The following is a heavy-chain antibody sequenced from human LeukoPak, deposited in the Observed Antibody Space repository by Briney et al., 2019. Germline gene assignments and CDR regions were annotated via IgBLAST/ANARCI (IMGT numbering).Heavy chain of an antibody. CDR1: GFTFSSYG. V-gene: IGHV3-48*02. Sequence: RGSLRLSCAASGFTFSSYGMNWVRQAPGKGLEWVTDISGNSDTINYADSVKGRFTISRDTAKNSLYLQMNSLRDEDTAVYYCARDKYGDYVFDYWGQGTLVTVSS. D-gene: IGHD4-17*01. CDR3: ARDKYGDYVFDY. CDR2: ISGNSDTI. J-gene: IGHJ4*02.